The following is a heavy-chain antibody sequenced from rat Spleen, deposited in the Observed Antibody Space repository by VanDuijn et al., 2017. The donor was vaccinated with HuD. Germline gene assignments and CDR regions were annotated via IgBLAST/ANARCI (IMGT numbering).Heavy chain of an antibody. CDR2: ISPSGGGT. CDR1: GFTFSDYY. D-gene: IGHD4-3*01. J-gene: IGHJ3*01. CDR3: ARQDTSGYSNWFAY. V-gene: IGHV5-25*01. Sequence: EVQLVESDGGLVQPGKSLKLSCAASGFTFSDYYMAWVRQAPTKGLEWVASISPSGGGTYYRDSVKGRFTVSRDNAKSTLYLQVDSLRSEDTATYYCARQDTSGYSNWFAYWGQGTLVTVSS.